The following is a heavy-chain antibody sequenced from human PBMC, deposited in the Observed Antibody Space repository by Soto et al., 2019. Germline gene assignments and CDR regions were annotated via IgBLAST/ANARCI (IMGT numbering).Heavy chain of an antibody. J-gene: IGHJ6*02. V-gene: IGHV1-69*06. D-gene: IGHD6-25*01. Sequence: QEELVQSGAEVKKPGSSVNISCKASEGTFSGYSITWVRQAPGQRLEWMGEIIPLLRTVNYPQRFHGRVTTTGDKTTSTIHMGLGSLTSDDAAVYYCARDPLGLFGYMDVWGRGTSVTVSS. CDR1: EGTFSGYS. CDR3: ARDPLGLFGYMDV. CDR2: IIPLLRTV.